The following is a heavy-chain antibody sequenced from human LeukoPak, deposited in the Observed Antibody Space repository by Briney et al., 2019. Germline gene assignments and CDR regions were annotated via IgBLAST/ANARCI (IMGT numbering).Heavy chain of an antibody. CDR3: ASGGDFTYDAFDI. D-gene: IGHD2-21*02. CDR1: GGSISSYY. J-gene: IGHJ3*02. V-gene: IGHV4-59*01. Sequence: PSETLSLTCTVSGGSISSYYWSWIRQPPGKGLEWIWYIYYSGSTNYNPSLKSRVTISVDTSKNQFSLKLSSVTAADTAVYYCASGGDFTYDAFDIWGQGTMVTVSS. CDR2: IYYSGST.